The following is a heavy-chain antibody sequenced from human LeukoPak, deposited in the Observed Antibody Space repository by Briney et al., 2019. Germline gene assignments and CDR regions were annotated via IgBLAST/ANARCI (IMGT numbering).Heavy chain of an antibody. CDR2: INPNSGGT. V-gene: IGHV1-2*02. D-gene: IGHD2-2*02. Sequence: ASVKVSCKASGDTFTGYYMHWVRQATGQGLEWMGWINPNSGGTNYAQKFQGRVTMTRDTSISTAYMELSRLRSDDTAVYYCAREDPTCSSTSCYTRWFDPWGQGTLVTVSS. CDR1: GDTFTGYY. J-gene: IGHJ5*02. CDR3: AREDPTCSSTSCYTRWFDP.